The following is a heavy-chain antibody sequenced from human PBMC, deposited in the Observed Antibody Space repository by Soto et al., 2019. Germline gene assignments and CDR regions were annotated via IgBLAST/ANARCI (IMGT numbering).Heavy chain of an antibody. V-gene: IGHV4-31*03. Sequence: QVQLQESGPGLVKPSQTLSLTCSVSGVSINSGGYYWSWIRHHPGKGLEWIGYLYYPGRTFYNPSLKSRVAMSLDTSKNQFSLKLSSVTAADTAVYYCARGSQLERDALDIWGQGTMVTVPS. CDR2: LYYPGRT. J-gene: IGHJ3*02. CDR1: GVSINSGGYY. CDR3: ARGSQLERDALDI. D-gene: IGHD1-1*01.